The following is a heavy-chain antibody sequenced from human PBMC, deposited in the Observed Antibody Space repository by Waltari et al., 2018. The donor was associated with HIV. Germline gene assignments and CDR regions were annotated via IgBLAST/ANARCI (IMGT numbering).Heavy chain of an antibody. V-gene: IGHV4-39*01. D-gene: IGHD6-19*01. CDR3: ASPGKWLVRYYFDY. CDR1: GGSLSRQSYY. J-gene: IGHJ4*02. Sequence: QLQLQESGPGLVKPSETLSLTCTVSGGSLSRQSYYGGWIRQPPGKGLEWIGSIYYSGSTYYNQSLKSRVTISVDTSKNQFSLKLSSVTAADTAVYYCASPGKWLVRYYFDYWGQGTLVTVSS. CDR2: IYYSGST.